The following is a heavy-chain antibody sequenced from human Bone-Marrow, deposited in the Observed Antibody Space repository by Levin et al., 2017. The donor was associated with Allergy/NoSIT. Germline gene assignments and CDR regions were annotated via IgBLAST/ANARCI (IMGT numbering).Heavy chain of an antibody. J-gene: IGHJ6*03. CDR2: INTNTGNP. D-gene: IGHD3-10*01. V-gene: IGHV7-4-1*02. CDR3: ARDLEGGSGNNASHDYYYYYMDV. Sequence: ASVKVSCKASGYTFTSYTMNWVRQAPGQGLEWMGWINTNTGNPTYAQGFTGRFVFSLDTSVSTAYLQISSLKAEDTAVYYCARDLEGGSGNNASHDYYYYYMDVWGKGTTVTVSS. CDR1: GYTFTSYT.